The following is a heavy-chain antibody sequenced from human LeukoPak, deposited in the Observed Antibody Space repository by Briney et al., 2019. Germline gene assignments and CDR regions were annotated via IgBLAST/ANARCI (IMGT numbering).Heavy chain of an antibody. V-gene: IGHV3-21*01. CDR2: ISSSSSYI. D-gene: IGHD4-23*01. CDR3: ARDPGDYGGNSAGAFDI. CDR1: GFTFSSYS. Sequence: GGSLRLSCAASGFTFSSYSMNWVRQAPGKGLEWVSSISSSSSYIYYADSVKGRFTISRDNAKNSLYLQMNSLRAEDTAVYYCARDPGDYGGNSAGAFDIWGQGTMVTVSS. J-gene: IGHJ3*02.